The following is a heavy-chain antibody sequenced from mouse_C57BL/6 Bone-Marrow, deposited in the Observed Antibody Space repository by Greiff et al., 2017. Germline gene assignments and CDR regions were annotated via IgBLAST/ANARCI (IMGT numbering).Heavy chain of an antibody. CDR3: TRDASYGSSYWFAY. D-gene: IGHD1-1*01. CDR1: GFTFSDAW. Sequence: EVKLEESGGGLVQPGGSMKLPCAASGFTFSDAWMDWVRQSPEKGLEWVAEIRNKANNHATYYAESVKGRFTISRDDSKSSVYLQMNSLRAEDTGIYYCTRDASYGSSYWFAYWGQGTLVTVSA. J-gene: IGHJ3*01. CDR2: IRNKANNHAT. V-gene: IGHV6-6*01.